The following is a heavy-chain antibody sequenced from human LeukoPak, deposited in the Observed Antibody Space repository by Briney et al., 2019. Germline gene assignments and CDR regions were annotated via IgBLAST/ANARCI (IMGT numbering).Heavy chain of an antibody. D-gene: IGHD2-15*01. Sequence: PGGSLRLSCAASGFTFSDYYMSWIRQAPGKGLEWVSYISSSGSAIYYADSVKGRFTISRDNAKNSLYLQMNSLRAEDTAVYYCARYSPSTHAFDYWGQGTLVTVSS. CDR1: GFTFSDYY. CDR2: ISSSGSAI. J-gene: IGHJ4*02. V-gene: IGHV3-11*04. CDR3: ARYSPSTHAFDY.